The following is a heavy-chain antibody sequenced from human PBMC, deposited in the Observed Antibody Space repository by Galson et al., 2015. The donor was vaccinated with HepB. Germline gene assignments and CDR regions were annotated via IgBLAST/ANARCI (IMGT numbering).Heavy chain of an antibody. D-gene: IGHD2-21*01. J-gene: IGHJ4*02. V-gene: IGHV5-51*01. CDR3: ARHGGRHCGGDCYEGSDY. CDR1: GYSFTSYW. Sequence: QSGAEVKKPGESLKISCKGSGYSFTSYWIGWVRQMPGKGLEWMGIIYPGDSDTRYSPSFQGQVTISADKSTSTAYLQWSSLKASDTAMYYCARHGGRHCGGDCYEGSDYWGQGTLVTVSS. CDR2: IYPGDSDT.